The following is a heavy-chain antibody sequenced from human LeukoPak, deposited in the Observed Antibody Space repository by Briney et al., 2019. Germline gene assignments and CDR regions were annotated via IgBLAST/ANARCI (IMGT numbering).Heavy chain of an antibody. D-gene: IGHD3-22*01. CDR3: AKALDSSGYPGYYFDY. J-gene: IGHJ4*02. CDR1: GFIFSSYA. Sequence: GGSLRLSCAASGFIFSSYALTWARQAPGKGLEWVSAISGSGGSTYYADSVKGRFTISRDNSKNTLYLQMNSLRAEDTAVYYCAKALDSSGYPGYYFDYWGQGTLVTVSS. CDR2: ISGSGGST. V-gene: IGHV3-23*01.